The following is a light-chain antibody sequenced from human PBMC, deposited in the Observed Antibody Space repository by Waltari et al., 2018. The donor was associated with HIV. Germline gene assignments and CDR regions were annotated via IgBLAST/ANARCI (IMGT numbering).Light chain of an antibody. V-gene: IGKV3-11*01. Sequence: EIVLTQSPVTLSLFPGERATLSCRASQSISTSLAWYQQKFGQAPRLLIYDASNRATGIPARFSGSGSGTDFTLIISNLESEDSAVYYCQQCRNWPYTFGQGTKVEIK. CDR3: QQCRNWPYT. CDR2: DAS. CDR1: QSISTS. J-gene: IGKJ2*01.